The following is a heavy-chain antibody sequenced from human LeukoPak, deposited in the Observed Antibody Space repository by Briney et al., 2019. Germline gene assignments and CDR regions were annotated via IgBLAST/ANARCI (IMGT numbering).Heavy chain of an antibody. J-gene: IGHJ6*02. CDR2: IYYSGST. Sequence: SETLSLTCTVSGGSISSGGYYWSWIRQHPGKGLEWIGYIYYSGSTYYNPSLKSRVTISVDTSKNQFSLKLGSVTAADTAVYYCARDLRITGTTYNYYYGMDVWGQGTTVTVSS. CDR1: GGSISSGGYY. D-gene: IGHD1-7*01. CDR3: ARDLRITGTTYNYYYGMDV. V-gene: IGHV4-31*03.